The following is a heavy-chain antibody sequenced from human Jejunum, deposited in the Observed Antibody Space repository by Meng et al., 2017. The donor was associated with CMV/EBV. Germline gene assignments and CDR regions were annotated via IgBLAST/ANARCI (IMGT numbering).Heavy chain of an antibody. CDR2: IYASGST. CDR1: GGSMSSGDYF. J-gene: IGHJ4*02. D-gene: IGHD5-24*01. Sequence: VQLQESGPGLVKPSQTLSLTCTVSGGSMSSGDYFWAWIRQPAGKGLEWIGRIYASGSTSYHPSLESRLTISVDTSKNQFSLKMSSVTAADTAVYYCARGRLQSEYFDYWGQGTLVTVSS. V-gene: IGHV4-61*02. CDR3: ARGRLQSEYFDY.